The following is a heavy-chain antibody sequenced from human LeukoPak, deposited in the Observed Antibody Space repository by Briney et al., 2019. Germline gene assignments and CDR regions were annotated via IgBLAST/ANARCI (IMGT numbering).Heavy chain of an antibody. J-gene: IGHJ5*02. Sequence: SETLSLTCTVSGGSISSYYWSWIRQPPGKGLEWIGNIYYTGDTGYNPSLHSRVTMSMDTSKNQFSLNLSFMTAADTAVYYCATKPVVPASQGHYFDRWGQGTLVTVSS. CDR2: IYYTGDT. V-gene: IGHV4-59*01. CDR3: ATKPVVPASQGHYFDR. CDR1: GGSISSYY. D-gene: IGHD2-21*01.